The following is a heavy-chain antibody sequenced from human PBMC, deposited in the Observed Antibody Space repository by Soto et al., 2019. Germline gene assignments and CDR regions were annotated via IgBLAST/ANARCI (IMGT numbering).Heavy chain of an antibody. CDR3: ARYCSGGSCHRGVPDY. J-gene: IGHJ4*02. CDR2: INTYNGAT. CDR1: GYTLTTYG. D-gene: IGHD2-15*01. Sequence: ASVKVSCKASGYTLTTYGITWVRQAPGQGLEWVGWINTYNGATKYAQNLQGRVTMTTDTSTSAAFMELRSLRSDDTAVYFCARYCSGGSCHRGVPDYWGQGTLVTVSS. V-gene: IGHV1-18*01.